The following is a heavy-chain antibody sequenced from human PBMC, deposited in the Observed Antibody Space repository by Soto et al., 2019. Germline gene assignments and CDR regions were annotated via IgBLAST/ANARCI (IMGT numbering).Heavy chain of an antibody. J-gene: IGHJ4*02. CDR1: GGSFSGYY. CDR3: ARGEWLVQAKFDY. Sequence: QVQLQQWGAGLLKPSETLSLTCAVYGGSFSGYYWSWIRQPPGKGLEWIGEINHSGSTNDNPSLKSRVTISVDTSKTQFSLKLSSVTAADTAVYYCARGEWLVQAKFDYWGQGTLVTVSS. V-gene: IGHV4-34*01. D-gene: IGHD6-19*01. CDR2: INHSGST.